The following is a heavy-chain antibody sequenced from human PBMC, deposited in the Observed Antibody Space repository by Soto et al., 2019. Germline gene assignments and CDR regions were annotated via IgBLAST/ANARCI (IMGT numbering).Heavy chain of an antibody. D-gene: IGHD5-12*01. V-gene: IGHV5-51*03. CDR3: ARLKRDGYNYSPLYY. J-gene: IGHJ4*02. CDR1: VYILTSDW. CDR2: IYPGYSDT. Sequence: EVQLVQSGAEVQKPGESLKISCKGSVYILTSDWLGWVRQMPGKGLEWVGIIYPGYSDTRYSPSFQGQVTISADKSISNAYLQWSSLKASDTAMYYCARLKRDGYNYSPLYYWGQGTLVTVSS.